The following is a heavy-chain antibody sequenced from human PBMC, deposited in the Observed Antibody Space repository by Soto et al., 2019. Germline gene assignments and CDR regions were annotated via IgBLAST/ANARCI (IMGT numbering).Heavy chain of an antibody. CDR3: ARGDSSGYYGY. V-gene: IGHV1-3*05. J-gene: IGHJ4*02. CDR1: GYTFTSYL. Sequence: QVQLVQSGAEEKKPGASVKVSCKASGYTFTSYLMHWVRQAPGQRLEWMGWINAGNGNTKYSQKLQGRVTITRDTSPSTAYMELSSLRSEDTAVYYCARGDSSGYYGYWGQGTLVTVSS. CDR2: INAGNGNT. D-gene: IGHD3-22*01.